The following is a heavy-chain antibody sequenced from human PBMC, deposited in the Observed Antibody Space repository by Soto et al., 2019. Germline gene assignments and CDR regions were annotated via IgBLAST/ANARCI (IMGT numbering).Heavy chain of an antibody. CDR1: GDSISSSGYY. CDR3: ARDRGFGMDV. J-gene: IGHJ6*02. Sequence: SETLSLTCTVSGDSISSSGYYWSWIRQHPGKGLEWIGYVSHSGIIRYNPSLWSRLSILVDTSQNQFSLNLISVTAADTAVYYCARDRGFGMDVWGQGTTVTLSS. CDR2: VSHSGII. V-gene: IGHV4-31*03.